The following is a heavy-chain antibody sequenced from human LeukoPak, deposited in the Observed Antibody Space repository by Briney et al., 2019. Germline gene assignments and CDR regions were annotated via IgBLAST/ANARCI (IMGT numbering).Heavy chain of an antibody. D-gene: IGHD1-26*01. CDR1: VYTFTSYG. CDR2: ISAYNGNT. J-gene: IGHJ3*02. CDR3: ARDSGGSYYVGAFDI. Sequence: GASVKVSCKASVYTFTSYGISWVRQAPGQGLEWMGWISAYNGNTNYAQKLQGRVIMTTDTSTSTAYMELRSLRSDDTAVYYCARDSGGSYYVGAFDIWGQGTMVTVSS. V-gene: IGHV1-18*01.